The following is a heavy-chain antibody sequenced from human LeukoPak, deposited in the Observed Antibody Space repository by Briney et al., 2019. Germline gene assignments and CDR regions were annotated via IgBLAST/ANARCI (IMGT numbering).Heavy chain of an antibody. CDR2: ISGSGGST. CDR1: GFTFSSFA. V-gene: IGHV3-23*01. J-gene: IGHJ4*02. Sequence: GSLRLSCAASGFTFSSFAMSWVRQAPGKGLEWVSAISGSGGSTYYADSVKGRFTISRDNSKNTLYLQMNSLRAEDTAVYYCAKRWGVGATRNYFDYWGQGTLVTVSS. D-gene: IGHD1-26*01. CDR3: AKRWGVGATRNYFDY.